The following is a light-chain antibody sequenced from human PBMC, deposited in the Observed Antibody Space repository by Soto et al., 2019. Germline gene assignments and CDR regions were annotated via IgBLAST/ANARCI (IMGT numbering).Light chain of an antibody. CDR3: QQYVTIPLT. J-gene: IGKJ1*01. CDR1: QTVAYTS. Sequence: EIVLTQSPGILSLSPGARATLSCRASQTVAYTSLAWYQQRPGQAPRLLIYGTSTRATGTPDRFLGSGSGKAFTLTISRLEAEDFAVYYCQQYVTIPLTFGQGTKVE. CDR2: GTS. V-gene: IGKV3-20*01.